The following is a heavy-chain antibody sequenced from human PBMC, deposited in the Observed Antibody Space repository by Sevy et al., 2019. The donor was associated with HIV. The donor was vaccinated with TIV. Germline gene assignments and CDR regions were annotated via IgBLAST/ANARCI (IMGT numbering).Heavy chain of an antibody. CDR2: INPNSGGT. D-gene: IGHD5-18*01. CDR3: ARLASDTAMVTGY. V-gene: IGHV1-2*02. J-gene: IGHJ4*02. Sequence: ASVKVSCKASGYTFTGYYMHWVRQAPGQGLEWMGWINPNSGGTNYAQKFQGRVTMTRDTSIRTAYMEMTRLRSDDTALYYCARLASDTAMVTGYWGQGTLVTVSS. CDR1: GYTFTGYY.